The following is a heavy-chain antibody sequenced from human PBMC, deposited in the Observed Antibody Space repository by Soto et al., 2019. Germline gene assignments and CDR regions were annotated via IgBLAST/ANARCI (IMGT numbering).Heavy chain of an antibody. CDR1: GFTFSSYW. CDR3: ASMNAAAGTVYYYGMDV. Sequence: GGSLRLSCAASGFTFSSYWMHWVRQAPGKGLVWVSRINSDGSSTSYADSVKGRFTISRDNAKNTLYLQMNSLRVEDTAVYYCASMNAAAGTVYYYGMDVWGQGTTVTVS. J-gene: IGHJ6*02. D-gene: IGHD6-13*01. V-gene: IGHV3-74*01. CDR2: INSDGSST.